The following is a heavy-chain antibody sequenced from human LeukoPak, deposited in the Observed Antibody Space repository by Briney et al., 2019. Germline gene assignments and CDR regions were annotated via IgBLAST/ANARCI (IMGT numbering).Heavy chain of an antibody. J-gene: IGHJ5*02. CDR3: ARGRSAQRNWFDP. CDR1: GYTFTGYY. Sequence: ASVKVSCKASGYTFTGYYMHWVRQATGQGLEWMGWMNPNSGNTGYAQKFQGRVTMTRNTSISTAYMELSSLRSEDTAVYYCARGRSAQRNWFDPWGQGTLVTVSS. CDR2: MNPNSGNT. D-gene: IGHD2-2*01. V-gene: IGHV1-8*02.